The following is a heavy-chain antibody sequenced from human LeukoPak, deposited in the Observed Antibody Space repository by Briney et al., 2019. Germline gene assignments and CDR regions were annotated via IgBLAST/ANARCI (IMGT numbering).Heavy chain of an antibody. CDR3: ARDDTPYGSGSYSD. V-gene: IGHV4-4*07. D-gene: IGHD3-10*01. Sequence: SETLSLTCTVSGGSISSYYWSWIRQPAGKGLEWIGRIYTSGSTNYNPSLKSRVTISVDTSKNQFSLKLSSVTAADTAVYYCARDDTPYGSGSYSDWGQGTLVSVSS. CDR1: GGSISSYY. J-gene: IGHJ4*02. CDR2: IYTSGST.